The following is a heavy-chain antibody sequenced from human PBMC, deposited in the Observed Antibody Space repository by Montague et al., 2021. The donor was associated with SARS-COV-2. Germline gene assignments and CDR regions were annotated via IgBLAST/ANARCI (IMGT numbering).Heavy chain of an antibody. Sequence: SETLSLTRTLSGGSISSYYCSWIRQPPGKGLEWIGYIYYSGSTNXNPSLKSRVTISVDTSKNQFSLKLSSVTAADTAVYYCARVSRITIFGVVGWFDPWGQGTLVTVSS. CDR1: GGSISSYY. J-gene: IGHJ5*02. D-gene: IGHD3-3*01. CDR3: ARVSRITIFGVVGWFDP. V-gene: IGHV4-59*01. CDR2: IYYSGST.